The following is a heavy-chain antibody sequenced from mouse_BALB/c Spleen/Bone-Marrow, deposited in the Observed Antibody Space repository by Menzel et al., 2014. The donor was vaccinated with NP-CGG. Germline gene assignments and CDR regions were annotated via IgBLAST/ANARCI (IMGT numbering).Heavy chain of an antibody. J-gene: IGHJ3*01. CDR2: IFPGSGNT. CDR1: GYSFTSYY. D-gene: IGHD2-4*01. Sequence: VQLVESGPELVKPGASVKISCKASGYSFTSYYIHWVKQRLGQGLEWIGWIFPGSGNTKYNEKLKGKATLTADTSSSTAYMQLSSLTSEDSAVYFCARTRAYDYDGGFAYWGQGTLVTVSA. CDR3: ARTRAYDYDGGFAY. V-gene: IGHV1-66*01.